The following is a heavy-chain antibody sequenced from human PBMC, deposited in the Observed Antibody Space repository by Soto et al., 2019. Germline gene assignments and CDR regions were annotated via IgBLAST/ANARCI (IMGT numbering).Heavy chain of an antibody. J-gene: IGHJ4*02. CDR1: GFAFSDYG. CDR2: ISYDGTNK. CDR3: ASWAGRSTTAFFSGPFDF. Sequence: QVQLVESGGGVVQPGRSLRLSCAASGFAFSDYGMHWVRQPPGKGLEWVAVISYDGTNKYYAGSVKGRFTISRDNTKNTLYLQINSLRPEDTSVYYCASWAGRSTTAFFSGPFDFWGQGTLVTVSS. V-gene: IGHV3-30*03. D-gene: IGHD2-2*01.